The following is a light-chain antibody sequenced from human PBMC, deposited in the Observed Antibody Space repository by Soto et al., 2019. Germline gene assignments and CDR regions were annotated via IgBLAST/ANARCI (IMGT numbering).Light chain of an antibody. V-gene: IGKV3-20*01. CDR3: QQYGNSFVG. Sequence: EMVLTRSPGTLSLSPGERATLSCRASQSVSSTYLAWYQHKPGQAPRLLIYGASSRATGIPDRFSGSGSGTDFTLIISRLEPEDFAVYYCQQYGNSFVGFGQGTKVDIK. CDR2: GAS. J-gene: IGKJ1*01. CDR1: QSVSSTY.